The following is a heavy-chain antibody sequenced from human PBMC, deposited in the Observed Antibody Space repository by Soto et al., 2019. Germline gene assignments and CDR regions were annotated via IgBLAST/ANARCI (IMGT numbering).Heavy chain of an antibody. CDR1: CGSFSGYY. CDR2: INHSGST. CDR3: ARGGRFLEWLQKNWFDP. D-gene: IGHD3-3*01. Sequence: PSETLSLTCAVYCGSFSGYYWSWIRQPPGKGLEWIGEINHSGSTNYNPSLKSRVTISVDTSKNQFSLKLSSVTAADTAVYYCARGGRFLEWLQKNWFDPWGQGTLVTVSS. J-gene: IGHJ5*02. V-gene: IGHV4-34*01.